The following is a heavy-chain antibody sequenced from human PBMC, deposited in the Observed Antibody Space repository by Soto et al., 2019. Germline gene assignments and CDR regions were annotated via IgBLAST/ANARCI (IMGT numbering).Heavy chain of an antibody. Sequence: SVKVSCKASGGTFSSYAISWVRQAPGQGLEWMGGIIPIFGTANYAQKFQGRVTITADESTSTAYMELSSLRSEDTAVYYCARKILYCSSTSCYVGPYYYYGMDVWGQGTTVTVSS. CDR1: GGTFSSYA. J-gene: IGHJ6*02. CDR2: IIPIFGTA. V-gene: IGHV1-69*13. D-gene: IGHD2-2*01. CDR3: ARKILYCSSTSCYVGPYYYYGMDV.